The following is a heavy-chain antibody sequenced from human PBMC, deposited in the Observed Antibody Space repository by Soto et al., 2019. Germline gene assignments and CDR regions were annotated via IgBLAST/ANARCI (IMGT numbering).Heavy chain of an antibody. D-gene: IGHD2-15*01. J-gene: IGHJ6*03. CDR2: INSDGSVS. CDR1: GFTFSNYW. Sequence: EVKLVESGGGLVQPGGSLRLSCAASGFTFSNYWMYWVRQAPGQGLVWVSRINSDGSVSRYADSVKGRLTISRDNVKNTLYLQMNSLRVEDTAVYYCARGDCVGGSCYSLAGSFYYYMDVWGNGTTVTVFS. CDR3: ARGDCVGGSCYSLAGSFYYYMDV. V-gene: IGHV3-74*01.